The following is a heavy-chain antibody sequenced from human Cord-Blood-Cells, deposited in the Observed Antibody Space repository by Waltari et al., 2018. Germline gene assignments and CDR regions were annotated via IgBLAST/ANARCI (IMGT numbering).Heavy chain of an antibody. CDR1: GGSISSSSYY. Sequence: QLQLQESGPGLVKPSETLSLTCTVSGGSISSSSYYWGWIRQPPGKGLGWIGRIYYSGSTYYLPSLKSRVTISVDTSKNQFSLKLSSVTAADTAVYYWARLSGLDYWGQGTLVTVSS. V-gene: IGHV4-39*07. CDR2: IYYSGST. D-gene: IGHD1-1*01. J-gene: IGHJ4*02. CDR3: ARLSGLDY.